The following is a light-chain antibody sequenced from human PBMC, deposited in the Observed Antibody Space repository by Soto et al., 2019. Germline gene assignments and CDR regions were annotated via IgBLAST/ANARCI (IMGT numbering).Light chain of an antibody. V-gene: IGKV1-39*01. CDR1: QSISNY. CDR2: AAS. CDR3: QQSHSTPWT. Sequence: DIQMTQSPSSLSASVGDRVTITCRASQSISNYLNWYQQKPGEAPQLLIYAASSLDSGDPSRFSGSGSGTDFTLTINSLQPDDLATYYCQQSHSTPWTFGHGTKVEIK. J-gene: IGKJ1*01.